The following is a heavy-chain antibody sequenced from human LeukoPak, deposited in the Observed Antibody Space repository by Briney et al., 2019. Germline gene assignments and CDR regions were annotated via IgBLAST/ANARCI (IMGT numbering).Heavy chain of an antibody. Sequence: GGSLRLSCAASGFTFSSYWMNWVRQAPGKGLEWVSSISSSSSYIYYADSVKGRFTISRDNAKNSLYLQMNSLRAEDTAVYYCARGTYYDFWSGYYEGVSYGMDVWGQGTTVTVSS. D-gene: IGHD3-3*01. J-gene: IGHJ6*02. V-gene: IGHV3-21*01. CDR1: GFTFSSYW. CDR2: ISSSSSYI. CDR3: ARGTYYDFWSGYYEGVSYGMDV.